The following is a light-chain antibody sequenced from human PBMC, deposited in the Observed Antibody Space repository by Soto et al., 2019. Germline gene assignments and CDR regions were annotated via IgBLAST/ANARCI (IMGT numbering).Light chain of an antibody. CDR1: QNIAGH. CDR2: AAS. Sequence: DIQMTQSPSSLSASIGDGVTITCRASQNIAGHLDWYQQKPGKAPQLLIYAASSLQGGVPSRFSGSGSGTDFTLTISSLQAEDFATYYCQQSHNTPRTFGQGTKVEIK. V-gene: IGKV1-39*01. CDR3: QQSHNTPRT. J-gene: IGKJ1*01.